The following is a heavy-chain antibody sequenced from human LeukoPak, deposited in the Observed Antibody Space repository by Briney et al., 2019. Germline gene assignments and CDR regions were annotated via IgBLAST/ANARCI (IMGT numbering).Heavy chain of an antibody. CDR3: TKDHSEYVWGSYRRDDY. J-gene: IGHJ4*02. CDR2: IIPIFGTA. Sequence: ASVKVSCKASGGTFSSYAISWVRQAPGQGLEWMGGIIPIFGTANYAQKFQGRVTITTDESTSTAYMELSSLRSEDTAVYYCTKDHSEYVWGSYRRDDYWGRGTLVTVSS. V-gene: IGHV1-69*05. CDR1: GGTFSSYA. D-gene: IGHD3-16*02.